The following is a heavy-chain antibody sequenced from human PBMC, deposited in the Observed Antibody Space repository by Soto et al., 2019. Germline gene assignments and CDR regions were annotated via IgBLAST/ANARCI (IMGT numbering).Heavy chain of an antibody. J-gene: IGHJ6*02. CDR2: IYSGGST. V-gene: IGHV3-53*04. Sequence: EVQLVESGGGLVQPGGSLRLSCAASGFTVSSNYMSWVRQAPGKGLEWVSVIYSGGSTYYADSVKGRFTISRHNSKNTLYLQMNSLRAEDTAVYYCARAPHSSWYLGYYYGMDVWGQGTTVTVSS. CDR3: ARAPHSSWYLGYYYGMDV. D-gene: IGHD6-13*01. CDR1: GFTVSSNY.